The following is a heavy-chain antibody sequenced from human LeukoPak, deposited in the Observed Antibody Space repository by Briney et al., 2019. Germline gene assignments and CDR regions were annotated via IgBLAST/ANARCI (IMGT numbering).Heavy chain of an antibody. Sequence: GGSLRLSCAASGLTFSDYYMSWIRQAPGKGLEWVSYISSSGSTIYYADSVKGRFTISRDNAKNALYLQMNSLRAEDTAVYHCAREPEARGLNWFDPWGQGTLVTVSS. CDR2: ISSSGSTI. CDR1: GLTFSDYY. D-gene: IGHD3/OR15-3a*01. CDR3: AREPEARGLNWFDP. J-gene: IGHJ5*02. V-gene: IGHV3-11*04.